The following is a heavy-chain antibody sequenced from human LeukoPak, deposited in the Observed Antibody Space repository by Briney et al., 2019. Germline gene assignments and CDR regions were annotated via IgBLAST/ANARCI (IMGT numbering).Heavy chain of an antibody. J-gene: IGHJ3*02. V-gene: IGHV3-74*01. CDR1: GFTFSSYG. CDR3: AKVPGDFGQQLVRVAFDI. Sequence: GGSLRLSCAASGFTFSSYGMHWVRQAPGKGLVWVSRINSDGSSTNYADSVKGRFTISGDNSKNTLYLQMNSLRAEDTAVYYCAKVPGDFGQQLVRVAFDIWGQGTMVTVSS. CDR2: INSDGSST. D-gene: IGHD6-13*01.